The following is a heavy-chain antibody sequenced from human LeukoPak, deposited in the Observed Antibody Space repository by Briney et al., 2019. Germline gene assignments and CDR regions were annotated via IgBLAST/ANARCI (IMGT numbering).Heavy chain of an antibody. CDR1: GFTFSSYA. D-gene: IGHD3-3*01. CDR2: ISYDGSNK. Sequence: GGSLRLSCAASGFTFSSYAMHWVRQAPGKGLEWVAVISYDGSNKYYADSVKGRFTISRDNSKNTLYLQMNSLRAEDTAVYYCASGYDSALLRLPRRWGQGTLVTVSS. J-gene: IGHJ4*02. V-gene: IGHV3-30*01. CDR3: ASGYDSALLRLPRR.